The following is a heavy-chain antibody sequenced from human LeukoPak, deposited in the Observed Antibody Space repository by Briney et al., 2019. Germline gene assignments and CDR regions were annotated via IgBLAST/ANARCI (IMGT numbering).Heavy chain of an antibody. J-gene: IGHJ5*02. Sequence: PSETLSLTCTVSGGSISSYYWTWIRQHPGKGLEWIGYIHYSGNTNYNPSLKSRVTISLDTSTNQFSLRLTSVTAADTAVYYCARRGSGLAWFDPWGQGTLVTVSS. CDR1: GGSISSYY. D-gene: IGHD2-15*01. V-gene: IGHV4-59*08. CDR3: ARRGSGLAWFDP. CDR2: IHYSGNT.